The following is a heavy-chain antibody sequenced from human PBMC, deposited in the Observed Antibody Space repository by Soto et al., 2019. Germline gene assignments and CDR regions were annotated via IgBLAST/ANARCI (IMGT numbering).Heavy chain of an antibody. CDR1: GLTFSSHS. J-gene: IGHJ3*02. D-gene: IGHD3-10*01. CDR3: ETDDIGVLPGDVFDI. CDR2: FGNTGSI. Sequence: VPLRVSWVASGLTFSSHSMNWVRQAQGKGLEWISHFGNTGSIYYADSVEGRFTISRDNAKNSLYLQMNSLRDEDTAVYYCETDDIGVLPGDVFDIWGQGTMVTVSS. V-gene: IGHV3-48*02.